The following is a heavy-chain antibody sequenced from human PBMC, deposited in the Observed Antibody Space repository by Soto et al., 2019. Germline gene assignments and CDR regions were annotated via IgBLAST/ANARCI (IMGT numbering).Heavy chain of an antibody. D-gene: IGHD3-3*01. CDR3: ARDPHEFWTSYWFDP. Sequence: ASVKVSCKVSGYSFTGYFMHWVRQAPGQGLEWMGWINPNSGGRNFAQKFQGRVTMTRDTSTSTAYMELRSLRSDDTAIYYCARDPHEFWTSYWFDPWGQGTPVTVSS. V-gene: IGHV1-2*02. CDR2: INPNSGGR. CDR1: GYSFTGYF. J-gene: IGHJ5*02.